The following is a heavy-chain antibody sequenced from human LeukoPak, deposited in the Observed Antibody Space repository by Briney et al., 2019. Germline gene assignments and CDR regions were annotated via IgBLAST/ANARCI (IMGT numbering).Heavy chain of an antibody. Sequence: PSETLSLTCTVSGGSISSSYWSWVRQPPGKGLEWIGYIYYSGSINYNPSLKSRVTISVDTSKNHFSLKLSSVTAADTALYYCVRVTSGWYFFHYWGQGTLVTVSS. D-gene: IGHD6-19*01. CDR3: VRVTSGWYFFHY. CDR1: GGSISSSY. CDR2: IYYSGSI. J-gene: IGHJ4*02. V-gene: IGHV4-59*01.